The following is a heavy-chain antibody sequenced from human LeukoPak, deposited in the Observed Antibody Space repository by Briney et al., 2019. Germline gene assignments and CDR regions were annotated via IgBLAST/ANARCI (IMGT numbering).Heavy chain of an antibody. CDR2: INWNGGST. V-gene: IGHV3-20*04. CDR3: ARGDCSSTSCYFDY. CDR1: GFTFDDYG. D-gene: IGHD2-2*01. J-gene: IGHJ4*02. Sequence: GGSLSLSCAASGFTFDDYGMRWVRHAPGKGLEWVSGINWNGGSTCYADSVKGRFTISRDNAKNSLYLQMNSLRADDTALYYCARGDCSSTSCYFDYWGQETLVTVSS.